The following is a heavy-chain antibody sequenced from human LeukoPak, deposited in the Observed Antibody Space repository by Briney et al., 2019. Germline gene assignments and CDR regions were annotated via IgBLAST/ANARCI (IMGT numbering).Heavy chain of an antibody. Sequence: GASVKVSCKASGGTFSSYAISWVRQAPGQGLEWMGGIIPIFGTANYAQKFQGRVTITTDESTSTAYMELSSLRSEDTAVYYCARDQDSSSWTPFDYWGQGTLVTVSS. CDR1: GGTFSSYA. V-gene: IGHV1-69*05. CDR2: IIPIFGTA. D-gene: IGHD6-13*01. CDR3: ARDQDSSSWTPFDY. J-gene: IGHJ4*02.